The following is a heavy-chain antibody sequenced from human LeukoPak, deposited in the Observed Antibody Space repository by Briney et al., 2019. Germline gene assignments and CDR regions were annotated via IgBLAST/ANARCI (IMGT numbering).Heavy chain of an antibody. CDR1: GFTFSDYY. Sequence: GGPLRLSCAASGFTFSDYYMSWIRQAPGKGLEWVAYIRTDGSTVSYADSLKGRFTISRDNTKNTLYLEMNSLRAEDTAVYYCARVPTAQFRYYYMDVWGKGTTVTVSS. CDR2: IRTDGSTV. CDR3: ARVPTAQFRYYYMDV. V-gene: IGHV3-11*01. D-gene: IGHD4-11*01. J-gene: IGHJ6*03.